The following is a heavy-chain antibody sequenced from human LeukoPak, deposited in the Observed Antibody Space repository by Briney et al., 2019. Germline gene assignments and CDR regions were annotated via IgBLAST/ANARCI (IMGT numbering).Heavy chain of an antibody. CDR3: ARPPGYYASYFDY. CDR2: IYHSGST. CDR1: GYSISSGYY. J-gene: IGHJ4*02. Sequence: SETLSLTCTVSGYSISSGYYWGWIRQPPGKGLEWIGSIYHSGSTYYNPSLKSRVTISVDTSKNQFSLKLSSVTAADTAVYYCARPPGYYASYFDYWGQGTLVTVSS. V-gene: IGHV4-38-2*02. D-gene: IGHD3-22*01.